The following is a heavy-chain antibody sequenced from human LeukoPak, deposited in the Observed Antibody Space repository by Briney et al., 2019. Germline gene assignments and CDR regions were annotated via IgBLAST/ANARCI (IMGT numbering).Heavy chain of an antibody. V-gene: IGHV4-4*07. CDR1: GGSISSYY. Sequence: SETLSLTRTVSGGSISSYYCSWIRQPARKGLGWIGRIYTSGSTHYNPSLKSRVTMSVDTSKNQFSLKLSSVTAADTAVYYCARDNRGYCSGGSCYDWFDPWGQGTLVTVSS. CDR3: ARDNRGYCSGGSCYDWFDP. J-gene: IGHJ5*02. D-gene: IGHD2-15*01. CDR2: IYTSGST.